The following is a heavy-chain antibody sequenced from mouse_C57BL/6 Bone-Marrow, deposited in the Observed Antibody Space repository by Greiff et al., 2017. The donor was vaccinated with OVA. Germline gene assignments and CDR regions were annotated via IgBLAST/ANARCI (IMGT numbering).Heavy chain of an antibody. CDR2: INPNNGGT. D-gene: IGHD4-1*01. Sequence: EVQLQQSGPELVKPGASVKISCKASGYTFTDYYMNWVKQSHGKSLEWIGDINPNNGGTSYNQKFKGKATLTVDKSSSTAYMELRSLTSEDSAVYYCARPGSYAMDYWGQGTSVTVSS. V-gene: IGHV1-26*01. J-gene: IGHJ4*01. CDR1: GYTFTDYY. CDR3: ARPGSYAMDY.